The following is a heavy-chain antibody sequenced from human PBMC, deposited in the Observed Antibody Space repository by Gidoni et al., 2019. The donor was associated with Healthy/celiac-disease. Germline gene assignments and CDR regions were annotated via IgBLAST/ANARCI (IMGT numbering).Heavy chain of an antibody. V-gene: IGHV1-2*04. J-gene: IGHJ3*02. CDR2: INPNSGGT. D-gene: IGHD3-10*01. CDR1: GYTFTGYY. CDR3: ARDYSGREYGSGSYFGNAFDI. Sequence: QVQLVQSGAEVKKPGASVKVSCKASGYTFTGYYMHWVRQAPGQGLEWMGWINPNSGGTNYAQKFQGWVTMTRDTSISTAYMELSRLRSDDTAVYYCARDYSGREYGSGSYFGNAFDIWGQGTMVTVSS.